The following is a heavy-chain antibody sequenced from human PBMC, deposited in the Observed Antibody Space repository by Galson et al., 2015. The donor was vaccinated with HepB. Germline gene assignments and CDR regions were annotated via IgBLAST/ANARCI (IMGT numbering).Heavy chain of an antibody. CDR2: ISGSGGST. CDR1: GFTFSSYA. J-gene: IGHJ4*02. CDR3: AKDGVGVGATLDY. Sequence: SLRLSCAASGFTFSSYAMSWVRQAPGKGLEWVSAISGSGGSTYYADSVKGRFTISRDNSKNTLYLQMNSLRAEDTAVYYCAKDGVGVGATLDYWGQGTLVTVSS. V-gene: IGHV3-23*01. D-gene: IGHD1-26*01.